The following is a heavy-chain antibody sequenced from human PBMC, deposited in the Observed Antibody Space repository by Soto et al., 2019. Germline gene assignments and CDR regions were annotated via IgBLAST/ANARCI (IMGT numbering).Heavy chain of an antibody. CDR1: GDSISSDKW. V-gene: IGHV4-4*02. J-gene: IGHJ4*02. Sequence: QVQLQESGPGLVKPSGTLSLTCAVSGDSISSDKWWSWVRQPPGKGLEWIGEIYHSGRTNCNPSLKSRITMSVEKSNNQFSLELSSMTAADTAVYYCAGGGDWKFDYWGQGSLVTGSS. D-gene: IGHD2-21*02. CDR2: IYHSGRT. CDR3: AGGGDWKFDY.